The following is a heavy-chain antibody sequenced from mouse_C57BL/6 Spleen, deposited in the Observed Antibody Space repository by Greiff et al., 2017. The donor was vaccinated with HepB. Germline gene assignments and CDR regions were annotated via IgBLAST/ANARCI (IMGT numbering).Heavy chain of an antibody. CDR1: GFTFTDYY. CDR3: ARYSYYSNRYFDY. CDR2: IRNKANGYTT. Sequence: EVKLQESGGGLVQPGGSLSLSCAASGFTFTDYYMSWVRQPPGKALEWLGFIRNKANGYTTEYSASVKGRFTISRDNSQSILYLQMNALRAEDSATYYCARYSYYSNRYFDYWGQGTTLTVSS. D-gene: IGHD2-5*01. J-gene: IGHJ2*01. V-gene: IGHV7-3*01.